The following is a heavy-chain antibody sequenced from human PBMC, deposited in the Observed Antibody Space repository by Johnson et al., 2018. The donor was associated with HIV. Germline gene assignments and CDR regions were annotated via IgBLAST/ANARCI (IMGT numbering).Heavy chain of an antibody. CDR3: AKEIGSGDVCSDDGFDI. V-gene: IGHV3-30-3*01. CDR2: ISYDGSNK. Sequence: QVQLMESGGGVVQPGRSLRLSCAASGFTFSSYAMHWVRQAPGKGLEWVAVISYDGSNKYYADSVKGRFTISRDNSKNTLYLQMNSLRAEDTAVYCCAKEIGSGDVCSDDGFDIWGHGTMVTLSS. J-gene: IGHJ3*02. CDR1: GFTFSSYA. D-gene: IGHD2-8*02.